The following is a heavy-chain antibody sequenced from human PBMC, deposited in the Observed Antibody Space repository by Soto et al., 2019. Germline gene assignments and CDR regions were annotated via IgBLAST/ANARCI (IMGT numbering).Heavy chain of an antibody. V-gene: IGHV3-30*18. J-gene: IGHJ6*02. CDR2: ISYDGSNK. D-gene: IGHD7-27*01. CDR1: GFTFSSYG. Sequence: GGSLRLSCAASGFTFSSYGMHWVRQAPGKGLEWVAVISYDGSNKYYADSVKGRFTISRDNSKNTLYLQMNSLRAEDTAVYYCAKDLTGDMGLNYGMDVWGQGTTVTVSS. CDR3: AKDLTGDMGLNYGMDV.